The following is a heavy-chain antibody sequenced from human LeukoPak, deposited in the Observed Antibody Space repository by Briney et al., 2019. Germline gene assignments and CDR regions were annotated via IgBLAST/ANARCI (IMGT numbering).Heavy chain of an antibody. CDR1: GFTYSNYV. CDR3: ARAWSYDWYFDL. J-gene: IGHJ2*01. Sequence: GGSLRLSCAASGFTYSNYVMSWVRQAPGQGLEWVSSVNGGGGSTYYADSVKGRFTISRDNSKNTLYLQMNSLRAEDTAVYYCARAWSYDWYFDLWGRGTLVTVSS. D-gene: IGHD1-26*01. CDR2: VNGGGGST. V-gene: IGHV3-23*01.